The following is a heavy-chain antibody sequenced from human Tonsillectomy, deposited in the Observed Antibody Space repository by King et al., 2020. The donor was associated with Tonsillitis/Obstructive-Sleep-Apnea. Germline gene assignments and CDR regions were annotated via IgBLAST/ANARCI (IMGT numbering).Heavy chain of an antibody. V-gene: IGHV4-59*08. J-gene: IGHJ4*02. CDR2: IYYSGST. Sequence: QLQESGPGLVKPSETLSLTCTVSGGSISGYYWNWIRQPPGKGLEWIGYIYYSGSTNYNPSLKSRVTILVDTSKNQFSLKLSSVTAADTAVYYCASLSITGTTPYFDYWGQGTLVTASS. D-gene: IGHD1-20*01. CDR3: ASLSITGTTPYFDY. CDR1: GGSISGYY.